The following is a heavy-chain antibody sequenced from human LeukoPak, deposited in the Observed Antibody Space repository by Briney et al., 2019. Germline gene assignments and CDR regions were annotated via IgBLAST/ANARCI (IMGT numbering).Heavy chain of an antibody. V-gene: IGHV1-2*02. CDR2: INPNSGGT. D-gene: IGHD1-1*01. Sequence: ASVKVSCKASGYTFTRYYMHWVRQAPGQGVWGVGWINPNSGGTNYAQKFQGRVTMTRDTSISTAYMELSRLRSDDTAVYYCARARIELEPTPFGYWGQGTLVTVSS. J-gene: IGHJ4*02. CDR3: ARARIELEPTPFGY. CDR1: GYTFTRYY.